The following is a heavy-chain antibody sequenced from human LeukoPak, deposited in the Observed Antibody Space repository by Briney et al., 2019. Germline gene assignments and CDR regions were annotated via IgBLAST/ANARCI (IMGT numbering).Heavy chain of an antibody. Sequence: GGSLRLSCAASGFTFSMYWMSWVRQAPGKGPEWVANIKVDGSEIYYVDSVKGRFTISRDNAKNSLYLQMNSLRAEDTAVYYCTRDRQGPRLYEMDTWGQGTTVTVSS. CDR3: TRDRQGPRLYEMDT. CDR2: IKVDGSEI. CDR1: GFTFSMYW. D-gene: IGHD2-8*01. J-gene: IGHJ6*02. V-gene: IGHV3-7*01.